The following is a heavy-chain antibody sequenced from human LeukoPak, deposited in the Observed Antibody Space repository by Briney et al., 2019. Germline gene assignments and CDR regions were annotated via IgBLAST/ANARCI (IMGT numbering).Heavy chain of an antibody. CDR2: IKSDGITI. V-gene: IGHV3-74*01. CDR3: AKDLARMGYDGSDHPIDY. D-gene: IGHD3-22*01. Sequence: GGSLRLSCAASGFTFSNYMMHWVRQAPGKGLVWVSRIKSDGITITYADSVKGRFTISRDNAKNSLYLQMNSLRAEDTAVYYCAKDLARMGYDGSDHPIDYWGQGTLVTVSS. CDR1: GFTFSNYM. J-gene: IGHJ4*02.